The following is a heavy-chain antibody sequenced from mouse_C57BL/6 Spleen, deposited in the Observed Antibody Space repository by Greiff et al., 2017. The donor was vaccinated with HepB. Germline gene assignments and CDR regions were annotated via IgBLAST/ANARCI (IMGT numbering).Heavy chain of an antibody. J-gene: IGHJ3*01. CDR3: ARSKEEPYYGSSPAWFAY. Sequence: QVQLQQPGAELVMPGASVKLSCKASGYTFTSYWMHWVKQRPGQGLEWIGEIDPSDSYTNYNQKFKGKSTLTVDKSSSTAYMQLSSLTSEDSAVYYCARSKEEPYYGSSPAWFAYWGQGTLVTVSA. CDR2: IDPSDSYT. CDR1: GYTFTSYW. V-gene: IGHV1-69*01. D-gene: IGHD1-1*01.